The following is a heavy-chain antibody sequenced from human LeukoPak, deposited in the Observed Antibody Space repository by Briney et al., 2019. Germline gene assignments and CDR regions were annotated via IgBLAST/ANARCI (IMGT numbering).Heavy chain of an antibody. J-gene: IGHJ4*02. CDR3: AHSGYDFDY. Sequence: PGVSLRLSCAASGFTFSSYSMNWVRQAPGEGLEWVSSISSSSSYIYYADSVKGRFTISRDNAKNSLYLQMNSLRAEDTAVYYCAHSGYDFDYWGQGTLVTVSS. CDR1: GFTFSSYS. CDR2: ISSSSSYI. D-gene: IGHD5-12*01. V-gene: IGHV3-21*01.